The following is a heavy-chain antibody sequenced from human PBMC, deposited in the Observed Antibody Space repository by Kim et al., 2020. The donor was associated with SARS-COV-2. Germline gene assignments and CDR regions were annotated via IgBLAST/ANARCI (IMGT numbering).Heavy chain of an antibody. J-gene: IGHJ4*02. V-gene: IGHV4-59*01. Sequence: SETLSLTCTVSGGSISSYYWSWIRQPPGKGLEWIGYIYYSGSTNYNPSLKSRVTISVDTSKNQFSLKLSSVTAADTAVYYCARNVWSWSPPYYFDYWGQGTLVTVSS. D-gene: IGHD2-21*01. CDR2: IYYSGST. CDR3: ARNVWSWSPPYYFDY. CDR1: GGSISSYY.